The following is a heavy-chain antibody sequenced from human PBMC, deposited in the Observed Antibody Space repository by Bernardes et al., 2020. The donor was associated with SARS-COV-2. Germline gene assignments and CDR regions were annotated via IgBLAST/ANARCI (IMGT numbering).Heavy chain of an antibody. CDR1: GFTFSSYG. CDR2: IWYDGSNK. J-gene: IGHJ5*02. Sequence: GGSLRLSCAASGFTFSSYGMHWVRQAPGKGLEWVAVIWYDGSNKYYADSVKGRFTISRDNSKNTLYLQMNSLRAEDTAVYYCARDVEQWLGNNWFDPWGQGTLVTVSS. V-gene: IGHV3-33*01. D-gene: IGHD6-19*01. CDR3: ARDVEQWLGNNWFDP.